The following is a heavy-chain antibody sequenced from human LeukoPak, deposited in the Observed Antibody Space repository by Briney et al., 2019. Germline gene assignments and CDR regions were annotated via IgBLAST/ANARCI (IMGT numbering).Heavy chain of an antibody. D-gene: IGHD6-13*01. CDR2: IIPIFGTA. J-gene: IGHJ4*02. CDR1: GGTFSSYA. Sequence: EASVKVSCKASGGTFSSYAISWVRQAPGQGLEWMGGIIPIFGTANYAQKFQGRVTITADESTSTAYMELRSLRSDDTAVYYCARDFEQLVVDYWGQGTPVTVSS. CDR3: ARDFEQLVVDY. V-gene: IGHV1-69*13.